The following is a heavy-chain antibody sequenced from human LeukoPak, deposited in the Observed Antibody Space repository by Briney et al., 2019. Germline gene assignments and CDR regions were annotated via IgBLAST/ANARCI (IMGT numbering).Heavy chain of an antibody. CDR3: AKGNPFYDY. CDR1: GGSINSYY. Sequence: SETLSLTCTVSGGSINSYYWSWIRQPPGKGLEWIGYIYYSGSTNYNPSLKSRVTISADTSKNQFSLTLSSVTAADTAVYYCAKGNPFYDYWGQGTLVTISS. J-gene: IGHJ4*02. CDR2: IYYSGST. D-gene: IGHD5/OR15-5a*01. V-gene: IGHV4-59*12.